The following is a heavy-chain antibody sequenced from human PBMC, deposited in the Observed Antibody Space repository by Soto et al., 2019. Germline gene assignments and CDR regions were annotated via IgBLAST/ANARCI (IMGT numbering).Heavy chain of an antibody. D-gene: IGHD1-1*01. J-gene: IGHJ6*03. CDR1: GFTFSSYA. Sequence: EVQLLESGGDLVQPGGSLRLSCAASGFTFSSYAMNWVRQAPGKGLEWVSAISGSGDSTYYADSVKGPFTISRDNSKNTLYLQMNSLRAEDTAVYYCAKSDGTTRGYYYYMDVWGKGTTGTVSS. CDR3: AKSDGTTRGYYYYMDV. CDR2: ISGSGDST. V-gene: IGHV3-23*01.